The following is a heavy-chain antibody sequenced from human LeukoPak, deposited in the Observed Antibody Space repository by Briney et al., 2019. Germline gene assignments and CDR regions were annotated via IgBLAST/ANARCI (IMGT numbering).Heavy chain of an antibody. J-gene: IGHJ4*02. CDR3: ARGRYYDSSGYYSEYYFDY. V-gene: IGHV3-66*01. D-gene: IGHD3-22*01. CDR1: GFTVSRSY. Sequence: GGSLRLSCAASGFTVSRSYMIWARQAPGKGLEWVSVIYSGGSTYYADSVKGRFTISRDNSKNTLYLQMNSLRAEDTAVYYRARGRYYDSSGYYSEYYFDYWGQGTLVTVSS. CDR2: IYSGGST.